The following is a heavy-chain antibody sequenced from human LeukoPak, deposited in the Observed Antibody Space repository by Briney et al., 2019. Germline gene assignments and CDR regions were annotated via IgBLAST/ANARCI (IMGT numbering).Heavy chain of an antibody. CDR3: ARAGGYCSGGSCYRNYYYYYYMDV. CDR2: IIPIFGTA. V-gene: IGHV1-69*13. D-gene: IGHD2-15*01. J-gene: IGHJ6*03. CDR1: GYTFTSYG. Sequence: GASVKVSCKASGYTFTSYGISWVRQAPGQGLEWMGGIIPIFGTANYAQKFQGRVTITADESTSTAYMELSSLRSEDTAVYYCARAGGYCSGGSCYRNYYYYYYMDVWGKGTTVTVSS.